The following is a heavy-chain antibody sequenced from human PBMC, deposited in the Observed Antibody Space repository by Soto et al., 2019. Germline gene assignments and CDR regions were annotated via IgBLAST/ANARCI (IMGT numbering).Heavy chain of an antibody. D-gene: IGHD6-13*01. Sequence: PSETLSLTCAVSGGSISSSNWWRWVRKPPGKGLEWMGEIYNSGSTNYNQSLKSRVTISVDKSKNQFSLKLSSVTAADTAVYYCARDWASSSGDKNWFDPWGKGTLVTVSS. CDR1: GGSISSSNW. J-gene: IGHJ5*02. V-gene: IGHV4-4*02. CDR3: ARDWASSSGDKNWFDP. CDR2: IYNSGST.